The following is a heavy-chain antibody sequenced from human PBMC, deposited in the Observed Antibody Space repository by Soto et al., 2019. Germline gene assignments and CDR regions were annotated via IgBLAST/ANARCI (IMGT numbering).Heavy chain of an antibody. CDR3: ARCIQGDYYYGMDV. V-gene: IGHV1-18*01. D-gene: IGHD5-18*01. J-gene: IGHJ6*02. Sequence: QAQLVQSGAEVRKPGASVKVSCKASGYTFYSHSISWVRQAPGQGLEWMGRINAAYGNTQYAQKFRGRVTMTTDTSTTTVYMELTNLRSDETAVYYCARCIQGDYYYGMDVWGQGPTVTVSS. CDR1: GYTFYSHS. CDR2: INAAYGNT.